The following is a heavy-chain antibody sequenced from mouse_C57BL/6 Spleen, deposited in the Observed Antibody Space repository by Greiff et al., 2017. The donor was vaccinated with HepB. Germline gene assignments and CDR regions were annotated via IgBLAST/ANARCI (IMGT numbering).Heavy chain of an antibody. J-gene: IGHJ4*01. CDR3: ARGDAVYYAMDY. V-gene: IGHV1-64*01. CDR2: IHPNSGST. CDR1: GYTFTSYW. Sequence: QVQLQQPGAELVKPGASVKLSCKASGYTFTSYWMHWVKQRPGQGLEWIGMIHPNSGSTNYNEKFKSKATLTVDKSSSTAYMQLSSLTSEDSAVYYCARGDAVYYAMDYWGQGTSVTVSS.